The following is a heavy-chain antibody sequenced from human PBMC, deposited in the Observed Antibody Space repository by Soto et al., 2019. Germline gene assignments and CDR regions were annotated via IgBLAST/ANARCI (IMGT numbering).Heavy chain of an antibody. CDR2: IFYSGST. V-gene: IGHV4-59*01. Sequence: SETLSLTCTVSGGSIRGYYWTWIRQPPGKGLEWLGYIFYSGSTFYNPSLKSRVTISIHTSKSQFSLQLTSVTAADTAVYYCARGAADTAMVDSWGHGTLVTVSS. D-gene: IGHD5-18*01. J-gene: IGHJ5*01. CDR3: ARGAADTAMVDS. CDR1: GGSIRGYY.